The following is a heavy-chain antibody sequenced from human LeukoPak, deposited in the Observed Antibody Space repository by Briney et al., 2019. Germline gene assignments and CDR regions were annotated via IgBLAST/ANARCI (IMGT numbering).Heavy chain of an antibody. V-gene: IGHV1-2*02. CDR1: GYTLTGYY. J-gene: IGHJ5*02. Sequence: ASVKVSCKASGYTLTGYYMHWVRQAPGQGLEWMRWINPNSGGTNYAQKFQGRVTMTRDTSFSTAYMELSRLRSDDTAVYYCARDSHDWNYSGFDPWGQGTLVTVSS. CDR2: INPNSGGT. CDR3: ARDSHDWNYSGFDP. D-gene: IGHD1-7*01.